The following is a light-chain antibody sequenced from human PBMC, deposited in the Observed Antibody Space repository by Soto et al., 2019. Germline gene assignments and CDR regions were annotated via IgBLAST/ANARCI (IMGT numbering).Light chain of an antibody. V-gene: IGLV2-14*01. J-gene: IGLJ1*01. CDR2: DVS. CDR1: SSDVGGHNY. Sequence: QSALTQPASVSGSPGQSISISCTGTSSDVGGHNYVSWYQQHPGKAPKLMIYDVSNRPSGVPNRFSGSKSGNTASLTISGLQAEDEADYYCSSYTSSYTYVFGTGTKVTVL. CDR3: SSYTSSYTYV.